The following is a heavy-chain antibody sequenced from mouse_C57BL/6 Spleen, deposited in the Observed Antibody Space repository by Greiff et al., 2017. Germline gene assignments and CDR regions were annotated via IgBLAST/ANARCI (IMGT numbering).Heavy chain of an antibody. J-gene: IGHJ2*01. V-gene: IGHV1-55*01. CDR3: ARITTVVATDY. D-gene: IGHD1-1*01. CDR1: GYTFTSYW. CDR2: IYPGSGST. Sequence: QVQLKQPGAELVKPGASVKMSCKASGYTFTSYWITWVKQRPGQGLEWIGDIYPGSGSTNYNEKFKSKATLTVDTSSRTSYMQLSSLTSEDSAVYYCARITTVVATDYWGQGTTLTVSS.